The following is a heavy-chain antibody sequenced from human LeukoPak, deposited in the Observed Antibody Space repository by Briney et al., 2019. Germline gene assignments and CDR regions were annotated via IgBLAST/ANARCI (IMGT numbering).Heavy chain of an antibody. Sequence: LSLFCASSRFTYRHYYMSGVRHAPGKAREGVRVIRNTAYGATTEYAACVRGGFTISRDDSKSIAYLQMNSLKTEDTAVYYCSRADLSGSGSPISLAVWGKETTVTVSS. J-gene: IGHJ6*04. CDR2: IRNTAYGATT. D-gene: IGHD3-10*01. CDR1: RFTYRHYY. CDR3: SRADLSGSGSPISLAV. V-gene: IGHV3-49*02.